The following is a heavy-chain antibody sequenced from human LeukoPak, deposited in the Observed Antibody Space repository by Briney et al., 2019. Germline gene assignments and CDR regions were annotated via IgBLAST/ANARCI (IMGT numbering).Heavy chain of an antibody. Sequence: SETLSLTCTVSGYSISSGYYWGWIRQPPGKGLEWIGSIYHSGSTYYNPSLKSRVTISVDTSKNQFSLKLSSVTAADTAVYYCARPQAVNYYYYYMDVWGKGTTVTVSS. D-gene: IGHD6-19*01. CDR1: GYSISSGYY. CDR3: ARPQAVNYYYYYMDV. CDR2: IYHSGST. V-gene: IGHV4-38-2*02. J-gene: IGHJ6*03.